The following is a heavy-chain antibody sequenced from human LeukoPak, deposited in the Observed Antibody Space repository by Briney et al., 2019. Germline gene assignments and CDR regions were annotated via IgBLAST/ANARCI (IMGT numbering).Heavy chain of an antibody. D-gene: IGHD3-22*01. Sequence: PGGSLRLSCAASGFTFSSYSMNWVRQAPGKGLEWVSSISSSSSYIYYADSVKGRFTISRDNAKNSLYLQMNSLRAEDTAVYYCARQKWLDYSHYFDYWGQGTLVTVSS. V-gene: IGHV3-21*01. J-gene: IGHJ4*02. CDR2: ISSSSSYI. CDR3: ARQKWLDYSHYFDY. CDR1: GFTFSSYS.